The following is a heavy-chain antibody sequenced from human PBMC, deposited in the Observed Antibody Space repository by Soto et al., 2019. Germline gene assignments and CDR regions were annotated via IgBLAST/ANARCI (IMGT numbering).Heavy chain of an antibody. CDR1: GYTFTSYG. Sequence: ASVKVSCKASGYTFTSYGISWVRQAPGQGLERMGWISAYNGNTNYAQKLQGRVTMTTDTSTSTAYMELRSLRSDDTAVYYCASCSGGSCYKPHYGMDVWGQGTTVTVSS. D-gene: IGHD2-15*01. CDR3: ASCSGGSCYKPHYGMDV. V-gene: IGHV1-18*01. J-gene: IGHJ6*02. CDR2: ISAYNGNT.